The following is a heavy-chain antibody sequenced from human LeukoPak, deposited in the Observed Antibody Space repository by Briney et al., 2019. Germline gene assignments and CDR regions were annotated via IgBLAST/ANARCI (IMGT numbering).Heavy chain of an antibody. D-gene: IGHD5-12*01. Sequence: GGSLRLSCAASGFTFSSYAMSWVRQAPGKGLEWVSAISGSGGSTYYADSVKGRFTISRDNAKNSLYLQMNSLRAEDTAVYYCATDPTVATIRPYFDYWGQGTLVTVSS. CDR2: ISGSGGST. V-gene: IGHV3-23*01. CDR3: ATDPTVATIRPYFDY. J-gene: IGHJ4*02. CDR1: GFTFSSYA.